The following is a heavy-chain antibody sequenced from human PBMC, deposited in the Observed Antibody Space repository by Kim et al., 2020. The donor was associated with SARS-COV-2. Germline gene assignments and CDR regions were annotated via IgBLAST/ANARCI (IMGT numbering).Heavy chain of an antibody. V-gene: IGHV3-30*18. CDR1: GFTFSTYA. Sequence: GGSLRLSCAASGFTFSTYAMHWVRQAPGKGLEWVAVISYDGSDKYYADSVKGRFTISRDNSKNTLYLQMNSLRTEDTAVYYCAKDRDPQLVHYLHSWGQG. CDR3: AKDRDPQLVHYLHS. D-gene: IGHD6-13*01. CDR2: ISYDGSDK. J-gene: IGHJ4*02.